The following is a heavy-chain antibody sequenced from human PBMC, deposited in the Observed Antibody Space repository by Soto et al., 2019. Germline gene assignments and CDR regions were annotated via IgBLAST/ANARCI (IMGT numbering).Heavy chain of an antibody. D-gene: IGHD4-17*01. CDR1: GYTFTSYA. CDR2: INAGNGNT. CDR3: ARDLDYGDYWYFDL. Sequence: ASVKVSCKASGYTFTSYAMHWVRQAPGQRLEWMGWINAGNGNTKYSQKFQGRVTITRDTSASTAYTELSSLRSEDTAVYYCARDLDYGDYWYFDLWGRGTLVTVSS. V-gene: IGHV1-3*01. J-gene: IGHJ2*01.